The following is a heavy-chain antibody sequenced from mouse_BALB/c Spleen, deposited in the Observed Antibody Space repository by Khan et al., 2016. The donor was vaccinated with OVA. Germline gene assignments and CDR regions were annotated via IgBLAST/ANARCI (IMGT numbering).Heavy chain of an antibody. J-gene: IGHJ3*01. V-gene: IGHV9-3-1*01. Sequence: QIQLVQSGPELKKPGETVKISCKASGYTLTNYGMIWVRQDPGQALKWLGWINIYTGEPTYADDLKGRFVFSLETSANTAYLQITPLKTEDTAIYVCAKKEGYRYDGRSGFAYWGQGTLVTVSA. CDR2: INIYTGEP. CDR3: AKKEGYRYDGRSGFAY. CDR1: GYTLTNYG. D-gene: IGHD2-14*01.